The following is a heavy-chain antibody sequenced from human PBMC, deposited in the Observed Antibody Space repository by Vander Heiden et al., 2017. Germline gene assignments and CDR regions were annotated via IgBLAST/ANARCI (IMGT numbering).Heavy chain of an antibody. Sequence: QVRLVESGGGWVKPGGSLRLSCAAPGFTFSDHYMSWIRQAPGKGLEWVSYISSSGSTIYYADSVKGRFTISRDNAKNSLYLQMNSLRAEDTAVYYCARDAPIYSYGSRYFQHWGQGTLVTVSS. J-gene: IGHJ1*01. CDR3: ARDAPIYSYGSRYFQH. D-gene: IGHD5-18*01. CDR1: GFTFSDHY. V-gene: IGHV3-11*01. CDR2: ISSSGSTI.